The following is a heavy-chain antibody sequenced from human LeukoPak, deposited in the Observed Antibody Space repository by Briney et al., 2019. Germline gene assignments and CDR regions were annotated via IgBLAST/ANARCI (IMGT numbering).Heavy chain of an antibody. D-gene: IGHD7-27*01. J-gene: IGHJ4*01. V-gene: IGHV4-39*07. CDR3: ASNTGTVFDY. CDR2: IYYSGST. CDR1: GGSISSYY. Sequence: SETLSLTCTVSGGSISSYYWSWIRQPPGKGLEWIGSIYYSGSTDYNPSLKSRVTISVDTSKNHFSLQLSSVTAADTAIYYCASNTGTVFDYWGQGALVTVSS.